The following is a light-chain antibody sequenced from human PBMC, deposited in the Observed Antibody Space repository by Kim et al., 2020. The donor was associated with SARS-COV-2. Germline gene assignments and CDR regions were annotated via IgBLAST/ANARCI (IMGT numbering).Light chain of an antibody. CDR2: GAS. J-gene: IGKJ1*01. Sequence: LATGERATLSCRASRSVSSSYLAWYQQKPGQAPRLLIYGASSRATGIPDRFSGSGSGTDVTLTISRLEPEDFAVYYCQQYGSSRTFGQGTKVDIK. CDR1: RSVSSSY. V-gene: IGKV3-20*01. CDR3: QQYGSSRT.